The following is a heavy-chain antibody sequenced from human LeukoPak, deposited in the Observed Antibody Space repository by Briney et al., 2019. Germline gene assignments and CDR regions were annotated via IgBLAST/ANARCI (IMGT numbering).Heavy chain of an antibody. CDR3: ARHSRQWGGDY. CDR1: GGSISSSSYY. CDR2: IYYSGST. D-gene: IGHD1-26*01. Sequence: SETLSLTCTVSGGSISSSSYYWGWIRQPPGKGLEWTGSIYYSGSTYYNPSLKRRVTISVDTSKNQFSLKLSSVTAADTAVYYCARHSRQWGGDYWGQGTLVTVSS. V-gene: IGHV4-39*01. J-gene: IGHJ4*02.